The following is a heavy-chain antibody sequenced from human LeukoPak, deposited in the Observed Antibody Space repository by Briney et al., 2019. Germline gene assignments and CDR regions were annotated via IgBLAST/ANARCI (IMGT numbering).Heavy chain of an antibody. Sequence: SETLSLTCTVSGGSISSRSYYWGWVRQPPGKGLEWIGSIYYSGSTYYNPSLKSRVTISVDTSKNQFSLMLSSVTAADTAVYYCARDTLRFLEWLLLDVWGKGTTVTVSS. V-gene: IGHV4-39*01. CDR2: IYYSGST. J-gene: IGHJ6*04. CDR3: ARDTLRFLEWLLLDV. D-gene: IGHD3-3*01. CDR1: GGSISSRSYY.